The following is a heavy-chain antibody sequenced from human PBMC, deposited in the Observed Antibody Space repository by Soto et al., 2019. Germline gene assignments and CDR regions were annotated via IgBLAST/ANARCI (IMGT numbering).Heavy chain of an antibody. CDR1: GGSISSSNYY. Sequence: SETLSLTCTVFGGSISSSNYYWGWVRQPPGKGLEWIGTIYYNGATRYNPSLQSRVAISVDTSKNQFSLKLSSVTAADTAVYYCQIEVRELNIHANDCWGQGTLVTVSS. J-gene: IGHJ4*02. CDR2: IYYNGAT. CDR3: QIEVRELNIHANDC. D-gene: IGHD3-10*01. V-gene: IGHV4-39*01.